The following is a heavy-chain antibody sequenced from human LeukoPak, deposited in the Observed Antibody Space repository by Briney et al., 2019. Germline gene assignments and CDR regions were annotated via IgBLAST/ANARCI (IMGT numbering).Heavy chain of an antibody. CDR1: GFTFSSYS. CDR2: ISSSSSYI. D-gene: IGHD2-2*01. Sequence: GGSLRLSCAASGFTFSSYSMNWVRQAPGKGLEWVSSISSSSSYIYYADSVKGRFTISRDNSKNTLYLQMNSLRAEDTAVYYCVKRSVVVPAAMGPAFDYWGQGTLVTVSS. CDR3: VKRSVVVPAAMGPAFDY. J-gene: IGHJ4*02. V-gene: IGHV3-21*04.